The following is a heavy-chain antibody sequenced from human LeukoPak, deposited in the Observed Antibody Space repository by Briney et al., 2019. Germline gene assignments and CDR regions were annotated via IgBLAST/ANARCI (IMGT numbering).Heavy chain of an antibody. D-gene: IGHD3-3*01. CDR2: IYTSGST. CDR3: ARAKAEYYDFWSGENGSHFDY. V-gene: IGHV4-4*07. Sequence: SETLSLTCTVSGGSISSYYWSWIRQPPGKGLEWIGRIYTSGSTNYNPSLKSRVTMSVDTSKNQFSLKLSSVTAADTAVYYCARAKAEYYDFWSGENGSHFDYWGQGTLVTVSS. J-gene: IGHJ4*02. CDR1: GGSISSYY.